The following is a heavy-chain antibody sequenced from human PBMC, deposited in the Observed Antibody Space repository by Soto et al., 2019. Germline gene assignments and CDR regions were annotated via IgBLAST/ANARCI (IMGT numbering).Heavy chain of an antibody. CDR3: ARVPVLRYFDWLQTPYYGMDV. Sequence: KPSETLSLTCAVSGGSISSSNWWSWVRQPPGKGLEWIGEIYHSGSTNYNPSLKSRVTISVDKSKNQFSLKLSSVTAADTAVYYCARVPVLRYFDWLQTPYYGMDVWGQGTTVTVSS. CDR1: GGSISSSNW. D-gene: IGHD3-9*01. CDR2: IYHSGST. J-gene: IGHJ6*02. V-gene: IGHV4-4*02.